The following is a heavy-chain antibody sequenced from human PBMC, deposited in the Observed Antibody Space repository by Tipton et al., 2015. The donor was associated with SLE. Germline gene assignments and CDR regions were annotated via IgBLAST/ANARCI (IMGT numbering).Heavy chain of an antibody. CDR1: GGSVGSYY. CDR2: IYQSGLT. J-gene: IGHJ4*02. V-gene: IGHV4-59*02. CDR3: ARESAQGLDY. Sequence: TLSLTCDVSGGSVGSYYWSWVRQIPGKGLEWIGYIYQSGLTALSPSLESRITLSIDTSRNQFSLKLTSMSAADTAVYYCARESAQGLDYWGQGTLVTVSS.